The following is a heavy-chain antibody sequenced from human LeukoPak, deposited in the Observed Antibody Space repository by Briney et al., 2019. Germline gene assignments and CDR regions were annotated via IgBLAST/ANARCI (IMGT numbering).Heavy chain of an antibody. CDR3: ARVGELERRPYYYGMDV. V-gene: IGHV3-11*05. Sequence: PGGSLRLSCAAPGFTFSDYYMSWIRHAPGKGLELVSYISSSSSYTNYADSVKGRFTISRDNAKNSLYLQMNSLRAEDTAVYYCARVGELERRPYYYGMDVWGQGTTVTVSS. CDR2: ISSSSSYT. CDR1: GFTFSDYY. D-gene: IGHD1-1*01. J-gene: IGHJ6*02.